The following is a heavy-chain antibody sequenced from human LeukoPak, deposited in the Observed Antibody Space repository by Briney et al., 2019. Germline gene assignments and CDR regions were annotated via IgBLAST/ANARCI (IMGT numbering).Heavy chain of an antibody. CDR3: VGGNPLVD. V-gene: IGHV1-69*04. CDR1: GGTFSSFA. CDR2: IIPVFGVP. D-gene: IGHD4-23*01. Sequence: GASVKVSCKASGGTFSSFAISWVRQGPGQGLEWMGRIIPVFGVPNYARKFQGRVTIIADTSTSTAYMELSSLRSEDTALYYCVGGNPLVDWGQGTLITVSS. J-gene: IGHJ4*02.